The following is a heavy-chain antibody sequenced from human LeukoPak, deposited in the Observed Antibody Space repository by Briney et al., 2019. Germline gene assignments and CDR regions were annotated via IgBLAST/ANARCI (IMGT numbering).Heavy chain of an antibody. J-gene: IGHJ6*04. CDR2: IYYSGST. V-gene: IGHV4-59*01. Sequence: SETLSLTCTVFGGSNSSYYWSWIRQPPGKGLEWIGYIYYSGSTNYNPSLKSRVTISVDTSKNQFSLKLSSVTAADTAVYYCARDHASTFYDYYGMDVWGKGTTVTVSS. CDR3: ARDHASTFYDYYGMDV. D-gene: IGHD2-2*01. CDR1: GGSNSSYY.